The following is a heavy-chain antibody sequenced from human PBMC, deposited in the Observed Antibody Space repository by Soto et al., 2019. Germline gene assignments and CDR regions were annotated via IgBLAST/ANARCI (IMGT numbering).Heavy chain of an antibody. V-gene: IGHV4-34*01. Sequence: QVQLQQWGAGLLKPSETLSLTCAVYGGSFSGYYWSWIRQPPGKGLEWIAEINHSGSPNYNPSLKSRVTISVDTSKNQFSLKLTSVTAADTAVYYCARGRWDLRFDYWGQGTLVTFSS. CDR3: ARGRWDLRFDY. CDR2: INHSGSP. D-gene: IGHD1-26*01. J-gene: IGHJ4*02. CDR1: GGSFSGYY.